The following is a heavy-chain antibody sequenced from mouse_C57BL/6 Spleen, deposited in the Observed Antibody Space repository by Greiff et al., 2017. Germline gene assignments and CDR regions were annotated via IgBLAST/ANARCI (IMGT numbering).Heavy chain of an antibody. CDR2: IYIGNGYT. CDR3: ARAYDYDGGYAMDY. CDR1: GYTFTSYG. V-gene: IGHV1-58*01. D-gene: IGHD2-4*01. Sequence: EVQVVESGAELVRPGSSVKMSCKTSGYTFTSYGINWVKQRPGQGLEWIGYIYIGNGYTEYNEKFKGKATLTSDTSSSTAYMQLSSLTSEDSAIYFCARAYDYDGGYAMDYWGQGTSVTVSS. J-gene: IGHJ4*01.